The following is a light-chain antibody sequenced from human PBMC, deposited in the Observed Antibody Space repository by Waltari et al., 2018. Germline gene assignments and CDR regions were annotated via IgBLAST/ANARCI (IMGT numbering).Light chain of an antibody. CDR2: EVS. Sequence: QSALTQPASVSGSPGQSITIYCSGTDSDVGAYDFVSWYQQHPGKAPHLIIYEVSKRPSGISNRFSASNSGNTASLTISGLQAEDEADYYCSSYTTSSAPGVFGTGTRVTVL. V-gene: IGLV2-14*01. J-gene: IGLJ1*01. CDR3: SSYTTSSAPGV. CDR1: DSDVGAYDF.